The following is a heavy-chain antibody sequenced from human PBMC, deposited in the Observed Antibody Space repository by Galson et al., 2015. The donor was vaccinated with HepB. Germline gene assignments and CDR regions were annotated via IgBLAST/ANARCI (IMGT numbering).Heavy chain of an antibody. CDR3: ARDTLAYCGGDCSSFDY. Sequence: ETLSLTCAVSGGSISSSNWWSWVRQPPGKGLEWIGEIYHSGSTNYNPSLKSRVTISVDKSKNQFSLKLSSVTAADTAVYYCARDTLAYCGGDCSSFDYWGQGTLVTVSS. V-gene: IGHV4-4*02. CDR2: IYHSGST. CDR1: GGSISSSNW. J-gene: IGHJ4*02. D-gene: IGHD2-21*02.